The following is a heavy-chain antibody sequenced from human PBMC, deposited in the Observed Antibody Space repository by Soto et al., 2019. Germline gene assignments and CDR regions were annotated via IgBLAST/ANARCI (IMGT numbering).Heavy chain of an antibody. J-gene: IGHJ4*01. D-gene: IGHD7-27*01. CDR3: AKPNSYYFDY. V-gene: IGHV3-30*02. CDR1: GFTFSSYG. Sequence: GGSLRLSCAASGFTFSSYGMHWVRQAPGKGLEWVAIIPYDGTDKYYADSVKGRFTISRDNSKSTLYLEMNSLRAEDKAVYYCAKPNSYYFDYWGQGTLVTVSS. CDR2: IPYDGTDK.